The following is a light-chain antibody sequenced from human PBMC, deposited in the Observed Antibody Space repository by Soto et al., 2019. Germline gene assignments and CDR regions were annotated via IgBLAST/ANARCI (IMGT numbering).Light chain of an antibody. CDR1: QGISSY. Sequence: AIRMTQSPSSFSASTGDRVTITCRASQGISSYLVWYQQKPGKAPKLLIYAASTLQSGVPSRFSGSGSGTDFTLTISCLQSEDFATYYCQQYYSYPHTFGRGTKVEIK. J-gene: IGKJ1*01. V-gene: IGKV1-8*01. CDR3: QQYYSYPHT. CDR2: AAS.